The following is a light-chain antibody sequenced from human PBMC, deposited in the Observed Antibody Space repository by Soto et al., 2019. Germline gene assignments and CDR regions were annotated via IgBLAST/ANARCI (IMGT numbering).Light chain of an antibody. Sequence: IQLTQSPSSLSASVGDRVTITCRASQGLSSYLAWYQQEPGKAPKLLIYAASTLQSGVPSRFSGSESGTDFTLTISSLQPEDFGTYYCQQVNNYPLTFGGGTKVEIK. CDR3: QQVNNYPLT. V-gene: IGKV1-9*01. CDR2: AAS. J-gene: IGKJ4*01. CDR1: QGLSSY.